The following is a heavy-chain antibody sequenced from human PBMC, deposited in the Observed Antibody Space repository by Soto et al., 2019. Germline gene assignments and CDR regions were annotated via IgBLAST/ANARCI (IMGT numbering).Heavy chain of an antibody. CDR1: GFFCSSYD. V-gene: IGHV3-23*01. D-gene: IGHD2-8*02. CDR3: AKATATGGGAFDI. Sequence: GGSLRLSCAASGFFCSSYDMSWVRQAPGKGLEWVSTILVDGRTFYVDSVKGRFAISRDSSQNTVYLQMNSLTVGDAALYYCAKATATGGGAFDICGQGTMVTVSS. CDR2: ILVDGRT. J-gene: IGHJ3*02.